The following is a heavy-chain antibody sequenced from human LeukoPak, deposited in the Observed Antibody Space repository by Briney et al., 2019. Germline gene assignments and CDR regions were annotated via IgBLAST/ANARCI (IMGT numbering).Heavy chain of an antibody. CDR3: ARGYYPPRWYFDL. CDR1: GGSFSSYS. J-gene: IGHJ2*01. D-gene: IGHD3-10*01. CDR2: IIEKGNA. Sequence: SETLSLTCALYGGSFSSYSWSWTWIRQTPEKGLEWIGEIIEKGNANYNPSLKSRVTIDLDTSKNQFSLKLTSMTAADTAMYYCARGYYPPRWYFDLWGRGTLVTVS. V-gene: IGHV4-34*01.